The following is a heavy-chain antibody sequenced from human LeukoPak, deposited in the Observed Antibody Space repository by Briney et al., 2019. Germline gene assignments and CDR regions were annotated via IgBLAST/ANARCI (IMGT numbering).Heavy chain of an antibody. Sequence: GGSLRLSCAASEFSFSDYWMSWVRQAPGKGLEWVANIKQDGSEKYYVDSVKGRFTISRDNAKNSLYLQMNSLGAEDTAMYYCATGGGMMARTEVYWGQGTLVTVSS. CDR1: EFSFSDYW. V-gene: IGHV3-7*03. CDR3: ATGGGMMARTEVY. D-gene: IGHD3-16*01. J-gene: IGHJ4*02. CDR2: IKQDGSEK.